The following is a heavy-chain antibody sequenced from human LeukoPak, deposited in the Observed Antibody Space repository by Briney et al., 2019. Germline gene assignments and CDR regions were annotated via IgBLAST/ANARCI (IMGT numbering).Heavy chain of an antibody. V-gene: IGHV4-39*01. J-gene: IGHJ4*02. Sequence: SETLSLTCTVSGGSISSSLNYWGWIRQPPGKGLEWIGSIYYSGSTYYNPSLKSRVTISVDTSKNQFSLKLSSVTAADTAVYYCTRRSGGLPSDYWGQGTLVTVSS. CDR2: IYYSGST. CDR3: TRRSGGLPSDY. CDR1: GGSISSSLNY. D-gene: IGHD3-10*01.